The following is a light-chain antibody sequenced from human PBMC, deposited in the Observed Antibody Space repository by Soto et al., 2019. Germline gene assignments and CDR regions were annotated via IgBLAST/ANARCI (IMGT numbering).Light chain of an antibody. V-gene: IGLV2-8*01. CDR1: SSDVGEWNY. CDR2: EVN. J-gene: IGLJ1*01. Sequence: QSVLTQPPSASGSPGQSVTISCTGTSSDVGEWNYVSWYQHHPGKAPKLMIYEVNKRPSGVPDRFSASKSGNTASLTVSGLQAEDEDDYYCSSYAGSNNYVFGGGTKVTVL. CDR3: SSYAGSNNYV.